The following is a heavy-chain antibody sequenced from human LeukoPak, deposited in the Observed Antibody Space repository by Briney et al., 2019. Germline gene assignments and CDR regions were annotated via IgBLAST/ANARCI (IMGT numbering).Heavy chain of an antibody. V-gene: IGHV3-30-3*01. CDR2: ISYDGSNR. J-gene: IGHJ4*02. CDR1: GFTFSSYA. Sequence: PGRSLRLSCAASGFTFSSYAMHWVRQAPGKGLEWVAIISYDGSNRYYADSVKGRFTISRDNSKNTLYLQMNSLRPEDTAVYYCARGFEADSGSYLVDYWGQGTLVTVSS. D-gene: IGHD1-26*01. CDR3: ARGFEADSGSYLVDY.